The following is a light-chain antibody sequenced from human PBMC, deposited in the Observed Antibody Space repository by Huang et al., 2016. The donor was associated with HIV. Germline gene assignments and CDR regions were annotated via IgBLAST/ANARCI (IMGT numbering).Light chain of an antibody. CDR2: DAS. Sequence: EIVLTQSPATLSLSPGARATLSCRASQTVRSYLAWYQQKPGQAPRLLIYDASNRATGIPARFSGSGSGTDFTLTISSLEPEDFAVYYCQLRSTWPGDTFGGGTKVEIK. V-gene: IGKV3-11*01. CDR3: QLRSTWPGDT. CDR1: QTVRSY. J-gene: IGKJ4*01.